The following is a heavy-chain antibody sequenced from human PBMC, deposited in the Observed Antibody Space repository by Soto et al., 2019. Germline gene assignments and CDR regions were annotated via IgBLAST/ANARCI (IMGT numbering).Heavy chain of an antibody. J-gene: IGHJ6*02. CDR2: ISGSGGST. D-gene: IGHD3-3*01. Sequence: GGSLRLSCAASGLTFSSYAMSWVRQAPGKGLEWVSAISGSGGSTYYADSVKGRFTISRDNSKNTLYLQMNSLRAEDTAVYYCAKDPPNYDFWSGPPIGMDVWGQGTTVTVSS. V-gene: IGHV3-23*01. CDR1: GLTFSSYA. CDR3: AKDPPNYDFWSGPPIGMDV.